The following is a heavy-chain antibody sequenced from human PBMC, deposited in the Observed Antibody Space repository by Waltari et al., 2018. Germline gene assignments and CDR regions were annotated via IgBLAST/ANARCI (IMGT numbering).Heavy chain of an antibody. CDR2: ISYDGSNK. CDR1: GFTFSSYA. CDR3: ARSLYSGSYTVDY. D-gene: IGHD1-26*01. Sequence: QVQLVASGGGVVQPGRSLRLSCAASGFTFSSYAMPWVRQAPGKGLDGVAVISYDGSNKYYADSVKGRFTISRDNSKNTLYLQMNSLRAEDTAVYYCARSLYSGSYTVDYWGQGTLVTVSS. J-gene: IGHJ4*02. V-gene: IGHV3-30-3*01.